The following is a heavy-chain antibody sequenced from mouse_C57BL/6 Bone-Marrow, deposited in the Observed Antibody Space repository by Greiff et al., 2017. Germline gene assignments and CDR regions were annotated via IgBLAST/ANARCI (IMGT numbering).Heavy chain of an antibody. Sequence: QVQLQQSGPELVKPGASVKISCKASGYAFSSSWMNWVKQRPGKGLEWIGRIYPGAGDTNYNGKFKGKATLTADKSSSTAYMQLSSLTSEDSAVYFCARKITAVPMWYSDYWGQGTTLTVSS. D-gene: IGHD1-1*01. V-gene: IGHV1-82*01. J-gene: IGHJ2*01. CDR3: ARKITAVPMWYSDY. CDR2: IYPGAGDT. CDR1: GYAFSSSW.